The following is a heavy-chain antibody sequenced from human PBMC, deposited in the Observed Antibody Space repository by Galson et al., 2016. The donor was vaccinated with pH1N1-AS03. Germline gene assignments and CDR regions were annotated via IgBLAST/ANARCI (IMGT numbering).Heavy chain of an antibody. CDR2: IISNGSGT. V-gene: IGHV3-74*01. D-gene: IGHD3-16*01. Sequence: SLRLSCAASGFTFSDNWMHWVRQAPGKGLKWVSRIISNGSGTNYADSVKGRFTTSRDNARNTLYLQMNSLRAEDTAVYYCAKYYRVSYIDSWGQGTLVTVSS. CDR1: GFTFSDNW. J-gene: IGHJ4*02. CDR3: AKYYRVSYIDS.